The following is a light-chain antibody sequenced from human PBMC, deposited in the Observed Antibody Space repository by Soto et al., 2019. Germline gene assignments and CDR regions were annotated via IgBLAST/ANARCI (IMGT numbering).Light chain of an antibody. CDR2: GAS. CDR1: QSVRSY. CDR3: HQYDDGPYT. V-gene: IGKV3-15*01. Sequence: EIVLTQSPSTLSLSPGERATLSCRASQSVRSYVAWYQQIPGQTPRLLIYGASTRATGIPVRFSGSGSGTEFTLTISSLQSEDFAVYYCHQYDDGPYTFGQGTKVDIK. J-gene: IGKJ2*01.